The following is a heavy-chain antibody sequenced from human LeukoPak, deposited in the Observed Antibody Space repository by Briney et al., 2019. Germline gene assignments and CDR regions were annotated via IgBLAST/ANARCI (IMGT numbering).Heavy chain of an antibody. CDR3: ARPHCSRPSSPYFDL. Sequence: SETLSLTCAVSGYSISSGYYWGWIRQPPGKGLEWIGSIYHSGSTYYNPSLKSRVTISVDTSKNQFSLTLSSVTAADTAVYYCARPHCSRPSSPYFDLWGRGTLVTVS. D-gene: IGHD2-2*01. J-gene: IGHJ2*01. V-gene: IGHV4-38-2*01. CDR1: GYSISSGYY. CDR2: IYHSGST.